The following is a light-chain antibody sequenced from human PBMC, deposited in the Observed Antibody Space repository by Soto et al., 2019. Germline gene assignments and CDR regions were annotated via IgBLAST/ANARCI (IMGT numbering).Light chain of an antibody. CDR1: SSNIGSNY. CDR2: RNN. CDR3: AVWDDSLRVV. V-gene: IGLV1-47*01. Sequence: QSALTQPPSASGTPGQRVTISCSGSSSNIGSNYVYWYQQLPGTAPKLLIYRNNQRPSGVPDRFSGSKSGTSASLAISGLRSEDEADYYCAVWDDSLRVVFGGGTKLTVL. J-gene: IGLJ2*01.